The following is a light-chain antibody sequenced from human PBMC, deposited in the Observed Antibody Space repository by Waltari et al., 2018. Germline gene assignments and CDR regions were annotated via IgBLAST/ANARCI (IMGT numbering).Light chain of an antibody. CDR3: CSYAGSYTYVV. J-gene: IGLJ2*01. CDR2: DVS. Sequence: QSALTQPRSVSGSPGQSVTISCPGTSSDFCGYNYVSWYQQHPGKAPKLMIYDVSKRPSGVPDRFSGSKSGNTASLTISGLQAEDEADYYCCSYAGSYTYVVFGGGTKLTVL. CDR1: SSDFCGYNY. V-gene: IGLV2-11*01.